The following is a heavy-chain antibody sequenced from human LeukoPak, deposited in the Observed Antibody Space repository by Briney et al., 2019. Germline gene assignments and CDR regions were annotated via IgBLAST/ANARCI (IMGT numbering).Heavy chain of an antibody. CDR2: ISSSSSYI. Sequence: GGSLRLSCAASGFTFSSYSMNWVRQAPGKGLEWVSSISSSSSYIYYADSVKGRFTISRDNAKNSLYLQMNSLRAEDTAVYYCARVSVDTAMVTPSGFDYWGQGALVTVSS. D-gene: IGHD5-18*01. J-gene: IGHJ4*02. CDR1: GFTFSSYS. CDR3: ARVSVDTAMVTPSGFDY. V-gene: IGHV3-21*01.